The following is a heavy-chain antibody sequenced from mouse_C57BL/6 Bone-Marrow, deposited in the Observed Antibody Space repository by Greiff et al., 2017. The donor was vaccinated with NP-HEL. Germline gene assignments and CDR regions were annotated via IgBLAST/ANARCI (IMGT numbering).Heavy chain of an antibody. CDR3: ARTAHYYGSSYDWYFDV. D-gene: IGHD1-1*01. CDR1: GFSLTSYA. CDR2: IWTGGGT. J-gene: IGHJ1*03. Sequence: VQLQQSGPGLVAPSQSLSITCTVSGFSLTSYAISWVRQPPGKGLEWLGVIWTGGGTNYNSALKSRLSISKDNSKSQVFLKMNSLQTDDTARYYCARTAHYYGSSYDWYFDVWGTGTTVTVSS. V-gene: IGHV2-9-1*01.